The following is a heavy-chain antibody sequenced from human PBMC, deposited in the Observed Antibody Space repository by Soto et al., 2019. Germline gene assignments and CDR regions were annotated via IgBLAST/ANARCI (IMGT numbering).Heavy chain of an antibody. CDR3: ARAYYYDSSGYSGDAFDI. D-gene: IGHD3-22*01. Sequence: QVQLVESGGGVVQPGRSLRLSCAASGFTFSSYGMHWVRQAPGKGLEWVAVIWYDGSNKYYADSVKGRFTISRDNSKNTLYLQMNSLRAEDTAVYYCARAYYYDSSGYSGDAFDIWGQGTMVTVSS. CDR2: IWYDGSNK. V-gene: IGHV3-33*01. J-gene: IGHJ3*02. CDR1: GFTFSSYG.